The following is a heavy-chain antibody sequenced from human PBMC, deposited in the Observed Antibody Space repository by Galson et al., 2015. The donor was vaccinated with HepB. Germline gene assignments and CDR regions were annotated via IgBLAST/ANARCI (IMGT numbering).Heavy chain of an antibody. CDR2: ISGSGGST. Sequence: SLRLSCAASGFTFSSYAMSWVRQAPGKGLEWVSAISGSGGSTYYADSVKGRFTISRDNSKNTLYLQMNSLRAEDTAVYYCAKDGRGGSMVRGVIPYYYYGMDVWGQGTTVTVSS. CDR3: AKDGRGGSMVRGVIPYYYYGMDV. CDR1: GFTFSSYA. J-gene: IGHJ6*02. V-gene: IGHV3-23*01. D-gene: IGHD3-10*01.